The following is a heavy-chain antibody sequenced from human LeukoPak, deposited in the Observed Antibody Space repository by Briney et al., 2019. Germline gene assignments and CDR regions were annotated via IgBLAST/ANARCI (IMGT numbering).Heavy chain of an antibody. CDR3: ARRAGEYSHPYDY. CDR1: GFTLSSYE. V-gene: IGHV3-53*01. CDR2: IYSGGNT. J-gene: IGHJ4*02. Sequence: GGSLRLSCIASGFTLSSYEMSWIRQAPGKGLEWVSFIYSGGNTHYSDSVKGRFTISRDNSKNTLYLQMNSLRAEDTAIYYCARRAGEYSHPYDYWGQGTLVTVSS. D-gene: IGHD2-15*01.